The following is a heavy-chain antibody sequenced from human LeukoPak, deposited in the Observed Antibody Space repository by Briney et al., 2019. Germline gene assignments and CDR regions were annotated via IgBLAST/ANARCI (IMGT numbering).Heavy chain of an antibody. J-gene: IGHJ4*02. D-gene: IGHD3-10*01. CDR3: VKEQSSGSYRTADY. Sequence: GGSLRLSCAASGFTFSSYAMSWVRQAPGKGLECVSTISDSGGSTYYADSVKGRFTISRDNSKNTLYLQMNSLRAEDTAVYFCVKEQSSGSYRTADYWGQGTPVTVSS. CDR1: GFTFSSYA. CDR2: ISDSGGST. V-gene: IGHV3-23*01.